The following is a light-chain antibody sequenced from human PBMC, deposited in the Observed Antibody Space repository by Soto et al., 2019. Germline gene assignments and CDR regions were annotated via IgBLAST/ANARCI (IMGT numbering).Light chain of an antibody. V-gene: IGKV3-20*01. CDR1: QSVNSR. J-gene: IGKJ5*01. CDR2: GAS. CDR3: QHYGRSPIT. Sequence: EIVLTEAPGSLSLSRGERATRSCRASQSVNSRLAWYQHKPGQAPRLLISGASSRATGIPDRFSGSGSATDFPLIIRRLEPEDFALYYCQHYGRSPITFGQGTRLEIK.